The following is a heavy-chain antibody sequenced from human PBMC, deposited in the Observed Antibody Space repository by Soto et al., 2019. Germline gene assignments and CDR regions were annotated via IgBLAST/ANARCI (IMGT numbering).Heavy chain of an antibody. CDR2: ISWNSGSI. CDR1: GFTFDGYA. V-gene: IGHV3-9*01. J-gene: IGHJ3*02. D-gene: IGHD4-17*01. Sequence: EVQLVESGGGLVQPGRSLRLSCAASGFTFDGYAMHWVRQAPGKGLEWVSGISWNSGSIGYADSVKGRFTISRDNAKNSLYLQMNSLRAEDTALYYCSFPKGDYGSDAFDIWGQGTMVTVSS. CDR3: SFPKGDYGSDAFDI.